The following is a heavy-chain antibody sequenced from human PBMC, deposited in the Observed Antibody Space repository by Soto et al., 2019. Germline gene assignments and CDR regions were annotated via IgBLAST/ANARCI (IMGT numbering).Heavy chain of an antibody. CDR1: GFTFSSYA. J-gene: IGHJ4*02. CDR2: ISGSGGST. V-gene: IGHV3-23*01. D-gene: IGHD3-16*02. Sequence: AGGSLRLSCAASGFTFSSYAMSWVRQAPGKGLEWVSAISGSGGSTYYADSVKGRFTISRDNSKNTLYLQMNSLRAEDTAVYYCAKDLDPRITFGGVIVNGFDYWGQGTLVTVSS. CDR3: AKDLDPRITFGGVIVNGFDY.